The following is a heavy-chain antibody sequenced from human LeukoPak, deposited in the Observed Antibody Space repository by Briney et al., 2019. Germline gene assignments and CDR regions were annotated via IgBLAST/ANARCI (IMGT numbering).Heavy chain of an antibody. CDR1: GGTFSSYA. Sequence: GASVKVYCKASGGTFSSYAISWVRQAPGQGLEWMGGIIPIFGTANYAQKFQGRVTITADESTSTAYMELSSLRSEDTVVYYCARDARLVVVPAAYYYYYGMDVWGQGTTVTVSS. CDR2: IIPIFGTA. J-gene: IGHJ6*02. CDR3: ARDARLVVVPAAYYYYYGMDV. V-gene: IGHV1-69*13. D-gene: IGHD2-2*01.